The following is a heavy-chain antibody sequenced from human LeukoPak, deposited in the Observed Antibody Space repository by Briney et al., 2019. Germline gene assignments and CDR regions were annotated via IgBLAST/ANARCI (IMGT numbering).Heavy chain of an antibody. D-gene: IGHD3-22*01. CDR1: GYTLTDYY. V-gene: IGHV1-2*02. CDR2: IDPDSGGT. Sequence: ASVKVSCRASGYTLTDYYMHWVRQAPGQGLEWMGCIDPDSGGTKSAQRFQGRVTMTRDTSITTVYMELSRPRSDDTAVYYCAREYYDSSGSKYAFDIWGQGTMVIVSS. J-gene: IGHJ3*02. CDR3: AREYYDSSGSKYAFDI.